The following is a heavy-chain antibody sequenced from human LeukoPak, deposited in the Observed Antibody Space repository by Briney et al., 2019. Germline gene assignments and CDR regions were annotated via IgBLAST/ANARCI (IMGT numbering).Heavy chain of an antibody. D-gene: IGHD6-19*01. CDR1: GFTFSNAW. V-gene: IGHV3-15*01. Sequence: PGGSLRLSCAASGFTFSNAWMSWVRQAPGKGLEWVGRIKSKTDGGTTDYAAPVKGRFTISRDDSKNTLYLQMNSLKTEDTAVYYCTTDSYSSGWPTEFYWGQGTLVTVSS. J-gene: IGHJ4*02. CDR2: IKSKTDGGTT. CDR3: TTDSYSSGWPTEFY.